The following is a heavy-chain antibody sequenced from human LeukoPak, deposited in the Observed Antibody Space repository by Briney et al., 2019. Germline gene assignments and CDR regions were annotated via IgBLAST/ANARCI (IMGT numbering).Heavy chain of an antibody. Sequence: QAGGSLRLSCAASGFPLRDFPMNWVRQAPGKGLEWVSGISGGGNTYYPDSVKGRFTISRDNSKNTLYLQMSSLRAEDTAIYYCAKVGDHGDYGTFDAFDTWGQGTMVTVSS. CDR2: ISGGGNT. J-gene: IGHJ3*02. CDR3: AKVGDHGDYGTFDAFDT. V-gene: IGHV3-23*01. D-gene: IGHD4-17*01. CDR1: GFPLRDFP.